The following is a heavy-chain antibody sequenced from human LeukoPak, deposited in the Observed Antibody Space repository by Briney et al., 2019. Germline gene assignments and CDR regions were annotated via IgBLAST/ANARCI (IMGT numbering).Heavy chain of an antibody. J-gene: IGHJ4*02. Sequence: GASVKVSCKASGYTFTSYDIHWVRQATGQGLEWMGWMNPNSGNTGYAQKFQGRVTMTRNTSISTAYMELSSLRSEDTAVYYCARGRIHKDYGDYKEFDYWGQGTLVTVSS. CDR1: GYTFTSYD. D-gene: IGHD4-17*01. CDR2: MNPNSGNT. V-gene: IGHV1-8*01. CDR3: ARGRIHKDYGDYKEFDY.